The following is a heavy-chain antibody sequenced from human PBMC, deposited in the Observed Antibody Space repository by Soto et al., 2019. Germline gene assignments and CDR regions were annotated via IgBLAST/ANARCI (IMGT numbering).Heavy chain of an antibody. D-gene: IGHD3-10*01. CDR1: GESIRSDTDY. Sequence: SETLSLTCTVSGESIRSDTDYWAWIRQPPGKGPEWIGSIYYSGSTYYNPSLKSRITISVDTSKNQFSLKLNSVTAADTAVYYCARRLEEFGNYWFDPWGQGTLVTVS. CDR2: IYYSGST. CDR3: ARRLEEFGNYWFDP. J-gene: IGHJ5*02. V-gene: IGHV4-39*01.